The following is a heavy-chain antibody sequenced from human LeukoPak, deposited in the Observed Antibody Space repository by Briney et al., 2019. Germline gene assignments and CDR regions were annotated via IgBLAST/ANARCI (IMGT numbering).Heavy chain of an antibody. D-gene: IGHD4-11*01. Sequence: GGSLRLSCAASGFTFSSYSMNWVRQAPGKGLEWVSSISSSSSYIYYADSVKGRFTISRDNAKNSLYLQMNSLRAEDTAVYYCASPTETFDYSTAEYFQHWGQGTLVTVSS. V-gene: IGHV3-21*01. CDR1: GFTFSSYS. J-gene: IGHJ1*01. CDR3: ASPTETFDYSTAEYFQH. CDR2: ISSSSSYI.